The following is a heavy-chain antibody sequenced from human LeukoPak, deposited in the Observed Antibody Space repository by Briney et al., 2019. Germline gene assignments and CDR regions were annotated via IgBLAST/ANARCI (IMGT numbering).Heavy chain of an antibody. CDR3: ARPKNRENYWRAFDI. Sequence: PGGALRLSCVASGFTFSDYWMTWVRQAPGRGMEWVANIKQDGNEKYYLDSVKARFTISRHNAKNSLHLQMDNLRAEDTAVYYCARPKNRENYWRAFDIWGQGTMVTVSS. CDR1: GFTFSDYW. V-gene: IGHV3-7*03. D-gene: IGHD1-7*01. CDR2: IKQDGNEK. J-gene: IGHJ3*02.